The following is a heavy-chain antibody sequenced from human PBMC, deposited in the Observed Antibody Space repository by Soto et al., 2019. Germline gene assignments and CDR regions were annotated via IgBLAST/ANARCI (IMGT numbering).Heavy chain of an antibody. CDR2: IYYSGST. Sequence: PSETLSLTCTVSGGSISSYYWSWIRQPPGKGLEWIGYIYYSGSTNYNPSLKSRVTISVDTSKNQFSLKLSSVTAADTAVYYCASLRGSNVYYYMDVWGKGTTVTVSS. CDR3: ASLRGSNVYYYMDV. CDR1: GGSISSYY. D-gene: IGHD2-2*01. V-gene: IGHV4-59*12. J-gene: IGHJ6*03.